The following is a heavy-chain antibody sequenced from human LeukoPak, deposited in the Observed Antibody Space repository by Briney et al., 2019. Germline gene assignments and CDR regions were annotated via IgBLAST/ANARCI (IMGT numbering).Heavy chain of an antibody. Sequence: PGASLRLSCAASGFTFSSYWMSWVRQAPGKGLEWVANIKQDGSEKYYVDSVKGRFTISRDNAKNSLYLQMNSLRAEDTAVYYCARGSPSYYYYYGMDVWGKGTTVTVSS. V-gene: IGHV3-7*03. CDR2: IKQDGSEK. CDR3: ARGSPSYYYYYGMDV. J-gene: IGHJ6*04. CDR1: GFTFSSYW.